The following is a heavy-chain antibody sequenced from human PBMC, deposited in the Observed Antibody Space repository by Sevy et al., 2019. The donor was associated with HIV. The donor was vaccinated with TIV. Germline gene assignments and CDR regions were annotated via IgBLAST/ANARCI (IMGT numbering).Heavy chain of an antibody. CDR2: IGGGDT. Sequence: GGSLRLSCATSGFTFNIYAMSWVRQAPGKGLEWVSTIGGGDTYYADSVKGRFTIPRDDSKSAVYLQMNSLRADDTAVYYCAKDGVSRNKLWDWFDPWGQGTLVTVSS. CDR3: AKDGVSRNKLWDWFDP. CDR1: GFTFNIYA. J-gene: IGHJ5*02. V-gene: IGHV3-23*01. D-gene: IGHD2-21*01.